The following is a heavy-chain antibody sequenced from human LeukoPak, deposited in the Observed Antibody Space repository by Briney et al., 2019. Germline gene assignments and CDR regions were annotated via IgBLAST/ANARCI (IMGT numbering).Heavy chain of an antibody. J-gene: IGHJ4*02. CDR1: GFTFSSYG. CDR2: ISYDGSNK. D-gene: IGHD3-22*01. CDR3: ARGAITMIVVVITPFDY. Sequence: GGSLRLSCAASGFTFSSYGMHWVRQAPGKGLEWVAVISYDGSNKYYADSVKGRFTISRDNSKNTLYLQMNSLRAEDTAVYYCARGAITMIVVVITPFDYWGQGTLVTVSS. V-gene: IGHV3-30*03.